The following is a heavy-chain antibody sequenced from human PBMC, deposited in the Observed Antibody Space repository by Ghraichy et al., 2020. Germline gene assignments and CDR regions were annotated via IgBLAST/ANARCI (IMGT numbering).Heavy chain of an antibody. V-gene: IGHV3-23*01. CDR1: GFTFSNYA. J-gene: IGHJ4*02. Sequence: ETLSLTCAASGFTFSNYAINWVRQAPGKGLEWVSGISGSGLMTYYAESVKGRFTISRDNSRNTLHLQMNSLRADDTAIYYCANGGYSLYHFDFWGQGTLVTVSS. D-gene: IGHD4-23*01. CDR3: ANGGYSLYHFDF. CDR2: ISGSGLMT.